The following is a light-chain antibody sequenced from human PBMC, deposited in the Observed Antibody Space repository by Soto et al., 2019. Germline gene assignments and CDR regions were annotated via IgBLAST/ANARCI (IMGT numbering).Light chain of an antibody. V-gene: IGKV3-15*01. J-gene: IGKJ4*01. CDR1: QSVSSN. Sequence: EIVMTQSPATLSVSPGERATISCRARQSVSSNLAWYQQKPGQAPRLLIYGASTRATGIPARFSGSGSGTEFTLTISSLQSEDFAVYYCQQYNNWPPELTFGGGTKVEIK. CDR3: QQYNNWPPELT. CDR2: GAS.